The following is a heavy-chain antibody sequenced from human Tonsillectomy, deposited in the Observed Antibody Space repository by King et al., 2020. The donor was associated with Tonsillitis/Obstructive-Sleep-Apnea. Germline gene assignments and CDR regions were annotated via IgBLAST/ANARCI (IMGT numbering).Heavy chain of an antibody. V-gene: IGHV3-30*14. CDR1: GFTFSNFA. Sequence: EQLVESGGGVVQPGRSLRLSCAASGFTFSNFAMQWVRQTPGKGLEWVALISYDGTNIRYADSLKGRFTISRDNSKNTLYLQINSLRDEDTAMYYCARDTWYFDLWGRGTLVTVSS. CDR2: ISYDGTNI. J-gene: IGHJ2*01. CDR3: ARDTWYFDL.